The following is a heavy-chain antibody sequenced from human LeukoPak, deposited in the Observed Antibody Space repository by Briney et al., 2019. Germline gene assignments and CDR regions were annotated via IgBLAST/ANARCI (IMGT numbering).Heavy chain of an antibody. CDR2: VPNDGSDK. CDR3: ANRFCTSSGCGVAY. CDR1: GFTFSNYG. V-gene: IGHV3-30*18. D-gene: IGHD2-2*01. Sequence: GGSLRLSCAASGFTFSNYGMLWVRQAPGKGLDWVAVVPNDGSDKQYADSVKGRFTISRDNSKNTLYLQLNSLRGDDTAVYYCANRFCTSSGCGVAYWGQGTLVTVSS. J-gene: IGHJ4*02.